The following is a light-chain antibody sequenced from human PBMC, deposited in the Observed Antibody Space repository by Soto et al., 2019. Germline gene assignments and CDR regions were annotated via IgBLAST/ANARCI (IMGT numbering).Light chain of an antibody. CDR2: GAS. V-gene: IGKV1-6*01. Sequence: AIQMTQSPSSLSASVGDRVTISCRASQGVGNALGWYQQKPGKPPKVLIYGASNLQSGDPPRFSWSGSGADFTLTDSSLEPEDSATYFRLEDINYPCKFGQGTKVDSK. CDR1: QGVGNA. CDR3: LEDINYPCK. J-gene: IGKJ1*01.